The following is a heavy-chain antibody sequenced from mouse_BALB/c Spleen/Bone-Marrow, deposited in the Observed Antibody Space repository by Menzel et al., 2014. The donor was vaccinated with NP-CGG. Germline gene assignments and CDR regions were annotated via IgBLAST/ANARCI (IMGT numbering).Heavy chain of an antibody. CDR3: ASGYYGSSPYWYFDV. Sequence: EVQLQESGAELVKPGASVKLSCTASGFNIKDYYMHWVKQRPEQGLEWIGWIDPENGNTIYDPKFQGKASITADTSSNTAYLQLSSLTSEDTAVYYCASGYYGSSPYWYFDVWGAGTTVTVSS. D-gene: IGHD1-1*01. J-gene: IGHJ1*01. CDR1: GFNIKDYY. CDR2: IDPENGNT. V-gene: IGHV14-1*02.